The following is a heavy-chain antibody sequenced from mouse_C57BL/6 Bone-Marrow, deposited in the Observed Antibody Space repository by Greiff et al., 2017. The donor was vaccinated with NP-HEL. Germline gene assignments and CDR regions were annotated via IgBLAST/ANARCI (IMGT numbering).Heavy chain of an antibody. V-gene: IGHV1-19*01. Sequence: VQLQQSGPVLVKPGASVKMSCKASGYTFTDYCMNWVKQSHGKSLEWIGVINPYNGGTSYNQKFKGKATLTVDKSSSTAYMELNSLTSEDSAVYYCARGLWYPWFAYWGQGTLVTVSA. D-gene: IGHD2-1*01. CDR3: ARGLWYPWFAY. CDR1: GYTFTDYC. J-gene: IGHJ3*01. CDR2: INPYNGGT.